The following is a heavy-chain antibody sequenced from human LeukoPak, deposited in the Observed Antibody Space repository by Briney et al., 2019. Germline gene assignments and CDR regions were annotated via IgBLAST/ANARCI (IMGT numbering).Heavy chain of an antibody. J-gene: IGHJ4*02. V-gene: IGHV4-59*08. CDR2: IYYSGST. CDR1: GGSISSYY. D-gene: IGHD3-9*01. Sequence: SETLSLTCTVSGGSISSYYWSWIRQPPGKGLEWIWYIYYSGSTNYNPSLKSRVTISVDTSKNQFSLKLSSVTAADTAVYYCARLGRDYDILTGYYHPPLWGQGTLVTVSS. CDR3: ARLGRDYDILTGYYHPPL.